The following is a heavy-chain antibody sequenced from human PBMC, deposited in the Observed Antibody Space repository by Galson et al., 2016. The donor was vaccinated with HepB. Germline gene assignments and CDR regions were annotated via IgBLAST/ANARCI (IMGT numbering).Heavy chain of an antibody. CDR2: IANSGST. D-gene: IGHD6-13*01. J-gene: IGHJ4*02. V-gene: IGHV4-39*02. Sequence: ETLSLTCSVSGDSINIARYFWGWIRQSPTRGLEWIGTIANSGSTYYNPSLRSRVSISVDTSRNQFSLKLNSVTAADTALYYCVRDEYNISWYKYWGQGTLFTVSS. CDR3: VRDEYNISWYKY. CDR1: GDSINIARYF.